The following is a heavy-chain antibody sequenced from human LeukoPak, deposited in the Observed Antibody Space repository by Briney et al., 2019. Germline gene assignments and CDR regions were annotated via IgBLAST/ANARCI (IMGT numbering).Heavy chain of an antibody. CDR1: GFTFSSYW. Sequence: GGSLRLSCASSGFTFSSYWMSWVRQAPGKGLEWVANIKQDGSEKYYVDSVKGRFTISRDNAKNSLYLQMNSLRAEDTAVYYCARGYPVGATDAYDIWGQGTMVTVSS. CDR2: IKQDGSEK. V-gene: IGHV3-7*01. J-gene: IGHJ3*02. D-gene: IGHD1-26*01. CDR3: ARGYPVGATDAYDI.